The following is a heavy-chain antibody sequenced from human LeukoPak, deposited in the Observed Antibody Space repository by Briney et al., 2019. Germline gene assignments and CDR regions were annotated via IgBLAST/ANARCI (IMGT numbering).Heavy chain of an antibody. Sequence: GGSLRLSCAASGFTFSSYAVTWVRQAPGKGLEWVSAISGSGVSTYYADSVKGRFTISRDNSKNTLYLQMYSLRVEDTAVYYCAKAYCGSSSCYTRDAFDMWGQGTMVTVSS. CDR1: GFTFSSYA. J-gene: IGHJ3*02. V-gene: IGHV3-23*01. D-gene: IGHD2-2*02. CDR3: AKAYCGSSSCYTRDAFDM. CDR2: ISGSGVST.